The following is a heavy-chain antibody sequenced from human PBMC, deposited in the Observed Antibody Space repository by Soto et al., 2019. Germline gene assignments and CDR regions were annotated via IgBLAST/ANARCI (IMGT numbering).Heavy chain of an antibody. CDR1: GFTFSSYG. CDR3: ARDRGGSGSYFAY. Sequence: SLRLSCAASGFTFSSYGMHWVRQAPGKGLEWVAVIWYDGSNKYYADSVKGRFTISRDNSKNTLYLQMNSLRAEDTAVYYCARDRGGSGSYFAYWGQGTLVTVSS. CDR2: IWYDGSNK. V-gene: IGHV3-33*01. D-gene: IGHD3-10*01. J-gene: IGHJ4*02.